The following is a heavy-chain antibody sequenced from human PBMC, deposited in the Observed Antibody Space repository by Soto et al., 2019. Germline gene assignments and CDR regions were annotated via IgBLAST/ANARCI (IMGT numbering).Heavy chain of an antibody. CDR3: ARGRSWGPMRYYYYYYGMDV. D-gene: IGHD6-13*01. Sequence: GGSLRISWGASGGKCISYSVSWVRQDPGKGLEWVSGFRSSGDDGTTYYADSVKGRFTISRDNSKNTLYLQMNSLRAEDTAVYYCARGRSWGPMRYYYYYYGMDVWGQGTTVNVSS. J-gene: IGHJ6*02. CDR2: FRSSGDDGTT. V-gene: IGHV3-23*01. CDR1: GGKCISYS.